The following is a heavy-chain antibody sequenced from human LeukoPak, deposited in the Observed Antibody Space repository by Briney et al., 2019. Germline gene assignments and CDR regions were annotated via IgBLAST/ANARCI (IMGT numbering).Heavy chain of an antibody. CDR2: IIPILGIA. Sequence: ASVKVSCKASGGTFSSYAISWVRQAPGQGLEWMGRIIPILGIANYAQKFQGRVTITAGKSTSTAYMELSSLRSEDTAVYYCRFGELSTGDAFDIWGQGTMVTVSS. J-gene: IGHJ3*02. V-gene: IGHV1-69*04. D-gene: IGHD3-16*01. CDR3: RFGELSTGDAFDI. CDR1: GGTFSSYA.